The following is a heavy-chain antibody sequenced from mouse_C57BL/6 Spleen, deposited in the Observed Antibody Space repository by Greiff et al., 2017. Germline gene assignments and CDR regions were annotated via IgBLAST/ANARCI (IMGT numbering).Heavy chain of an antibody. Sequence: QVQLQQPGAELVKPGASVKMSCKASGYTFTSYWITWVKQRPGQGLEWVGDIYPGSGSTNYNEKFKSKATLTVDTSSSTAYMQLSSLTSEDSAVYYCASYGSSYLNYFDYWGQGTTLTVSS. CDR1: GYTFTSYW. V-gene: IGHV1-55*01. CDR3: ASYGSSYLNYFDY. J-gene: IGHJ2*01. CDR2: IYPGSGST. D-gene: IGHD1-1*01.